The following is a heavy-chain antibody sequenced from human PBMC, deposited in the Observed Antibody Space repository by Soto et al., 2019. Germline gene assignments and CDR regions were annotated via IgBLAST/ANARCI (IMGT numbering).Heavy chain of an antibody. J-gene: IGHJ6*04. D-gene: IGHD6-19*01. Sequence: ASVKVSFKASGYTFTGYYMHWVRQAPGQGLEWMGRINPNSGGTNYAQKFQGRVTMTRDTSISTAYMELSRLRSDDTAVYYCARVGSSGLYETTNYDYEGMDVWGKRSTVTVS. V-gene: IGHV1-2*06. CDR1: GYTFTGYY. CDR3: ARVGSSGLYETTNYDYEGMDV. CDR2: INPNSGGT.